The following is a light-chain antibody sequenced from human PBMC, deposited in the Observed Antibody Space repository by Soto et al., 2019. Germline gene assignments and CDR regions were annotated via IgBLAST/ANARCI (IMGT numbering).Light chain of an antibody. V-gene: IGKV1-39*01. CDR2: TAS. J-gene: IGKJ4*01. Sequence: DIQMTQSPSSLSASVGDRVTITCRASQSISSHLIWYQQKPGKAPKLLIYTASSLQSGVPSRFSGSGSGTDFTLTISSLQPEDFATYYCQQSYSTPLTFGGGTKVEIK. CDR3: QQSYSTPLT. CDR1: QSISSH.